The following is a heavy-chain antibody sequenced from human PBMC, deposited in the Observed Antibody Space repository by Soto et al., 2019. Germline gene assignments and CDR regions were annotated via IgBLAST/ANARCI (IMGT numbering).Heavy chain of an antibody. V-gene: IGHV4-30-4*01. Sequence: PSETLSLTCTVSGGSISNSNYYWSWIRQPPGKGLEWIGYIYHSGSTYYNPSLKSRILMSVDTSRNHLSLKLTSVTAADTAVYYCASTIFGVATTNFDSWGQGTLVTVSS. J-gene: IGHJ4*02. CDR1: GGSISNSNYY. D-gene: IGHD3-3*01. CDR2: IYHSGST. CDR3: ASTIFGVATTNFDS.